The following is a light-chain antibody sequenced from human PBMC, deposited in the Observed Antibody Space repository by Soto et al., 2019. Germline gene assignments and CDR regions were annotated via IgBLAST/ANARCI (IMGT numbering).Light chain of an antibody. CDR2: GAS. J-gene: IGKJ1*01. CDR3: QHYGSSPPTWT. CDR1: QSVSTNY. V-gene: IGKV3-20*01. Sequence: EIVLTQSPGALSLSPGERATLSCRTSQSVSTNYLAWYQEKPDQAPRLLIYGASSRATGMPDRFSGSGSGTDFTLTISRLEPEDFAVYYCQHYGSSPPTWTFGQGTNVEIK.